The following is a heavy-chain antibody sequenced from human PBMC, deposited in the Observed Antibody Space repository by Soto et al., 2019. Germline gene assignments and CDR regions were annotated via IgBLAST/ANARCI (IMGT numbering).Heavy chain of an antibody. CDR3: AREGELLPYFDY. J-gene: IGHJ4*02. Sequence: GGSLRLSCAASGFTFSSYEMNWVRQAPGKGLEWVSYISSSGSTIYYADSVKGRFTISRDNAKNSLYLQMNSLRAEDTAVYYCAREGELLPYFDYWRQRTLVTVSS. V-gene: IGHV3-48*03. D-gene: IGHD1-26*01. CDR2: ISSSGSTI. CDR1: GFTFSSYE.